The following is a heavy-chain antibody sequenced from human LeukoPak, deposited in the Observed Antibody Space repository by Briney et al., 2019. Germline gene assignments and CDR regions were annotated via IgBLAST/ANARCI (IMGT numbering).Heavy chain of an antibody. CDR1: GYTLTELS. Sequence: ASVKVSCKVSGYTLTELSMHWVRQAPGKGLEWMGGFDPEDGETIYAQKFQGRVTMTEDTSTDTAYMELSSLRSEDTAVYYCASTCTNGVCYRISSFFDYWGQGTLVTVSS. V-gene: IGHV1-24*01. CDR3: ASTCTNGVCYRISSFFDY. CDR2: FDPEDGET. J-gene: IGHJ4*02. D-gene: IGHD2-8*01.